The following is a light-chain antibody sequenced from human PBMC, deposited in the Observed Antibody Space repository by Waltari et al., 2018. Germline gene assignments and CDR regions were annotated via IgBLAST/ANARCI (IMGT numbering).Light chain of an antibody. J-gene: IGKJ4*01. CDR3: QQYDGIVVT. Sequence: CRPSQTVTTNPLSCYQQKPGQAPRVLIYSTYNRATGIPDRFSGSGSGTDFTLTINRLAPEDFAMYYCQQYDGIVVTFGGGTKVEI. V-gene: IGKV3-20*01. CDR1: QTVTTNP. CDR2: STY.